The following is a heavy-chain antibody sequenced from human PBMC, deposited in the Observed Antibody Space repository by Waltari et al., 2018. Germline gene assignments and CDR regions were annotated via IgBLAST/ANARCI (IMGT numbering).Heavy chain of an antibody. Sequence: QVQLQQSGPGLVKPSQTLSLTCAVSGDSLFTTSVAWNWIRQSPSRGLEWLGRTYYRSHWRNDYALSVKCRITGNPDTSKNHFSLQLDSVTPDDTAVYYCARGKFTAFDIWGQGTMVTVSS. J-gene: IGHJ3*02. CDR2: TYYRSHWRN. CDR3: ARGKFTAFDI. CDR1: GDSLFTTSVA. V-gene: IGHV6-1*01.